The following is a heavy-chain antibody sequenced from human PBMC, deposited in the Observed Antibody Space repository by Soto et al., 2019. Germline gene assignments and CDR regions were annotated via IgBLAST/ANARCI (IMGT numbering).Heavy chain of an antibody. D-gene: IGHD3-10*01. CDR2: IAYDSSDK. J-gene: IGHJ3*01. CDR1: GFTFNKYA. Sequence: QVQLVESGGGVVQPGRSLRLSCAAAGFTFNKYAMDWVRQVPGKGLEWVALIAYDSSDKKYADSVKGRFTISRDNAKDTLFLHMNILRPEDTALYYCARPLEWFGDDAFDLWGRGTMVIVSS. CDR3: ARPLEWFGDDAFDL. V-gene: IGHV3-30-3*01.